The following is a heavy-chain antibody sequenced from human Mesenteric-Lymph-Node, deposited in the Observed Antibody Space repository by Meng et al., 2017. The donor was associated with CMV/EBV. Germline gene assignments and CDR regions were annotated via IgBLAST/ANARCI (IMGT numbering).Heavy chain of an antibody. CDR1: GFTVSSNY. D-gene: IGHD3-16*01. Sequence: GGSLRLSCAASGFTVSSNYMSWVRQAPGKGLEWVSVIYSCGSTYYADSVRGRFTISRDSSKNTVYLQMNSLRLEDTALYFCARDTPDYDDVWGSDVKWGQGTLVTVSS. V-gene: IGHV3-66*03. CDR3: ARDTPDYDDVWGSDVK. J-gene: IGHJ4*02. CDR2: IYSCGST.